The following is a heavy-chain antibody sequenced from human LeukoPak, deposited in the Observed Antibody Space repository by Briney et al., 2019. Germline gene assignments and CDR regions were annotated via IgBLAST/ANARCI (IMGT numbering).Heavy chain of an antibody. CDR1: GYTFTGYY. V-gene: IGHV1-2*02. Sequence: GASVKVSCKASGYTFTGYYMHWVRQAPGQGLEWMGLINPNSGGTNYAQKFQGRVTMTRDTSISTAYMELSRLRSDDTAVYYCARGRGELDSWFDPWGQGTLVTVSS. CDR2: INPNSGGT. D-gene: IGHD6-13*01. J-gene: IGHJ5*02. CDR3: ARGRGELDSWFDP.